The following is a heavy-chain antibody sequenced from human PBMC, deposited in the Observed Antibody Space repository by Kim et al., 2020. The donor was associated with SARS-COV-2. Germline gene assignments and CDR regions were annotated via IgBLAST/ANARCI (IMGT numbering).Heavy chain of an antibody. J-gene: IGHJ4*02. D-gene: IGHD3-22*01. CDR3: ARDYLTSPSDSRRGGHFDY. Sequence: GGSLRLSCVTSGFSFSGHGMHWVRQAPGKGLEWVAIIWYDGSNKYYADSVKGRFTISRDNSKNTLYLQMNSLRVDDTAVYYCARDYLTSPSDSRRGGHFDYWGQGTLVTISS. CDR1: GFSFSGHG. CDR2: IWYDGSNK. V-gene: IGHV3-33*01.